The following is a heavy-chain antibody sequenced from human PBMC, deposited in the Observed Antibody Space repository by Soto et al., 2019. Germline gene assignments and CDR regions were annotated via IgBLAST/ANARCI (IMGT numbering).Heavy chain of an antibody. CDR1: GGTFSSYA. J-gene: IGHJ4*02. D-gene: IGHD5-12*01. V-gene: IGHV1-69*13. CDR2: IIPIFGTA. CDR3: ARDLGDGYNPYYFDY. Sequence: VASVKVSCKASGGTFSSYAISWVRQAPGQGLEWMGGIIPIFGTANYAQKFQGRVTITADESTSTAYMELSSLRSEDTAVYYCARDLGDGYNPYYFDYWGQGTLVTVSS.